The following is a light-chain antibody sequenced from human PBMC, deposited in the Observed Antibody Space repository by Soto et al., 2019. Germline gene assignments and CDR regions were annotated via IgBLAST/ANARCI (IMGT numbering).Light chain of an antibody. CDR2: TNN. CDR1: RSNVGNNA. J-gene: IGLJ2*01. Sequence: QSVLTQPPSASGTPGQRVTISCSGTRSNVGNNAVSWYQQLPGEAPKLLIHTNNKRPSGVPDRFSGSKSGTSASLAISGLQSEDEADYYCAVYDDRLREVFGAGTKLTVL. V-gene: IGLV1-44*01. CDR3: AVYDDRLREV.